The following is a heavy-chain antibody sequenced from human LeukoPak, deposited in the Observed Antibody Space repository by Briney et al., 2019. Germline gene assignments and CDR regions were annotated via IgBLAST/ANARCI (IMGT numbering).Heavy chain of an antibody. Sequence: GGSLRLSCAASGFTFSSYGMHWVRQAPGKGLEWVAFIRYDGSNKYYADSVKGRFTISRDNSKNTLYLQMNSLRAEDTAVYYCARQGYSSSWYESHFDYWGQGTLVTVSS. D-gene: IGHD6-13*01. CDR1: GFTFSSYG. CDR2: IRYDGSNK. V-gene: IGHV3-30*02. CDR3: ARQGYSSSWYESHFDY. J-gene: IGHJ4*02.